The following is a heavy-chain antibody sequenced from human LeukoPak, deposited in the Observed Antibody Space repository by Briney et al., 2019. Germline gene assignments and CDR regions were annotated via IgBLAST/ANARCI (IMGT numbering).Heavy chain of an antibody. D-gene: IGHD4-17*01. Sequence: SETLSLTCTVSGGSISSYYWSWTRQPAGKGLEWIGRIYTSGSTNYNPSLKSRVTMSVDTSKNQFSLRLSSVTAADTAVYYCARDSWAVTTESYFDYWGQGTLVTVSS. CDR2: IYTSGST. CDR3: ARDSWAVTTESYFDY. CDR1: GGSISSYY. V-gene: IGHV4-4*07. J-gene: IGHJ4*02.